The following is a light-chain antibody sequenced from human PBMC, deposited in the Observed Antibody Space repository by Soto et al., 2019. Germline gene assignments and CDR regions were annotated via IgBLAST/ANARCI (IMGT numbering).Light chain of an antibody. CDR3: CSYAGSTSYV. J-gene: IGLJ1*01. Sequence: QSALTQPPSASGSPGQSVTISCTGTSSDVGGYNYVSWYQQHPGKAPKLVISKVSQRPSGVPDRFSGSKSGNTASLTVSGLQAEDEADYYCCSYAGSTSYVFGTGTKATVL. V-gene: IGLV2-8*01. CDR1: SSDVGGYNY. CDR2: KVS.